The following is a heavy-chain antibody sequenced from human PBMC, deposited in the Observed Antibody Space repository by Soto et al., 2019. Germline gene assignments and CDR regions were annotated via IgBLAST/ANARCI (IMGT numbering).Heavy chain of an antibody. Sequence: QVQLVESGGGVVQPGRSLRLSCAASGFTFSSYGMHWVRQAPGKGLEWVAVISYDGSYKYYADSVKGRFTISRDNSKKTRYLEMNSLRAEDAAVYYCAKWNGGFDYWGQGTLVTVSS. J-gene: IGHJ4*02. CDR2: ISYDGSYK. V-gene: IGHV3-30*18. CDR3: AKWNGGFDY. D-gene: IGHD3-16*01. CDR1: GFTFSSYG.